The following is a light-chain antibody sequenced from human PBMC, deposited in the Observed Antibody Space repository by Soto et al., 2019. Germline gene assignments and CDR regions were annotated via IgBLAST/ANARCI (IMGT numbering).Light chain of an antibody. CDR3: LQHNSYPLT. J-gene: IGKJ4*01. V-gene: IGKV1-17*03. CDR1: QGISNH. CDR2: AAS. Sequence: DIQMTQSPSAMYASVGDRVTITCRASQGISNHLVWFQQKPGKVPKRLIYAASSVQSGVPSTCSGGGSGTEFTLTISSLQPEDFAAYYCLQHNSYPLTFGGGNKVELK.